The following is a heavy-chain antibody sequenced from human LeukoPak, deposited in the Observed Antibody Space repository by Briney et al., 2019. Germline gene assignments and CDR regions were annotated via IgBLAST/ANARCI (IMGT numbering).Heavy chain of an antibody. D-gene: IGHD1-14*01. CDR2: IKQDGSEK. CDR3: ARVRRAKRQNRYYFYYYMDV. V-gene: IGHV3-7*01. J-gene: IGHJ6*03. Sequence: GGPLRLSCAASGFTFSSYWMSWVRQAPGKGLEWVANIKQDGSEKYYVDSVKGRFTISRDNAKDSLYLQMNSLRAEDTAVHFCARVRRAKRQNRYYFYYYMDVWGKGTTVTVSS. CDR1: GFTFSSYW.